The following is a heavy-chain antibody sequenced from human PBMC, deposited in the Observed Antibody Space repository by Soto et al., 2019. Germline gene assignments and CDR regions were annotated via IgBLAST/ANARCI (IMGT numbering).Heavy chain of an antibody. CDR2: IIPIFGTA. Sequence: ASVKVSCKASGGTFSSYAISWVRQAPGQGLEWMGGIIPIFGTANYAQKFQGRVTITADESTSTAYMELSSLRSEDTAVYYCASPLWFGELLYPEYYYSGMDVWGQGTTVTVSS. J-gene: IGHJ6*02. CDR1: GGTFSSYA. CDR3: ASPLWFGELLYPEYYYSGMDV. D-gene: IGHD3-10*01. V-gene: IGHV1-69*13.